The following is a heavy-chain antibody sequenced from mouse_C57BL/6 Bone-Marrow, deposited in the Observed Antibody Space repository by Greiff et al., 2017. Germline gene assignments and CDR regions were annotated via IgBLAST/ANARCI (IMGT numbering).Heavy chain of an antibody. Sequence: EVQLVESGPSLVRPSQTLSLTCTVTGFSINSDCYWIWIRQFPGNKLEYIGYTFYSGITYYNPSLESRTYITRDTSKNQFSLKLSSVTTEDTATYYCAALYYDSSYYAMDYWGQGTSVTVSS. CDR1: GFSINSDCY. V-gene: IGHV3-3*01. CDR2: TFYSGIT. CDR3: AALYYDSSYYAMDY. D-gene: IGHD1-1*01. J-gene: IGHJ4*01.